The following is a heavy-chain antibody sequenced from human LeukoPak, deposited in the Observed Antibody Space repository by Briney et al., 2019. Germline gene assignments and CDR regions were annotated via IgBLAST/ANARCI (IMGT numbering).Heavy chain of an antibody. V-gene: IGHV1-46*01. D-gene: IGHD2-15*01. CDR2: INPSGGST. CDR1: GYTFTSYY. CDR3: AGYELLRDAFDI. J-gene: IGHJ3*02. Sequence: ASVKVSCKASGYTFTSYYMHWVRQAPGQGLEWMGIINPSGGSTSYAQKFQGRVTMTRDTSISTAYMELSRLRSDDTAVYYCAGYELLRDAFDIWGQGTMVTVSS.